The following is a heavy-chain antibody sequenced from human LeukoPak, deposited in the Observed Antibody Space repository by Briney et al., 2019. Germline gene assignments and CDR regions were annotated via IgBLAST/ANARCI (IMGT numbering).Heavy chain of an antibody. CDR2: IKQDGSEK. V-gene: IGHV3-7*01. Sequence: GGSLRLSCAASGFTFSSYWMSWVRQAPGKGLEWVANIKQDGSEKYYVDSVKGRFTISRDNAKNSLYLQMNGLRAEDTAVYYCAREVQPHSSGPGANRDNWFDPWGQGTLVTVSS. CDR3: AREVQPHSSGPGANRDNWFDP. J-gene: IGHJ5*02. CDR1: GFTFSSYW. D-gene: IGHD6-19*01.